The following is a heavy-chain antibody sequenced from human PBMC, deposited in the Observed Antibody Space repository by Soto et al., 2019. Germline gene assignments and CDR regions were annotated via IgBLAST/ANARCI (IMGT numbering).Heavy chain of an antibody. CDR2: IYSDGGT. D-gene: IGHD3-10*01. CDR3: ARGLYGSASWCYYGMDV. Sequence: EVQLVESGGGMIKPGGSLRLSCAASGFSVSGNYMSWVRQAPGKGLEWVSVIYSDGGTDYADSVKGRFTISRDNSKNMLYLQMNSLRAEDTAVFYCARGLYGSASWCYYGMDVWGQGTTVTVSS. V-gene: IGHV3-53*01. CDR1: GFSVSGNY. J-gene: IGHJ6*02.